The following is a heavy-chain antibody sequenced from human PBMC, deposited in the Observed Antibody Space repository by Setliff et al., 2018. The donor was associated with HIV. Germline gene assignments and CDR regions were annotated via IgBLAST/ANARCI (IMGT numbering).Heavy chain of an antibody. CDR3: ARDFSTYYSIDP. V-gene: IGHV3-7*01. CDR2: IKQDGSVK. CDR1: GFTFSNNW. Sequence: GGSLRLSCAASGFTFSNNWMAWVRLAPGKGLEWVANIKQDGSVKNYVDSVRGRFTISRDNSKNTLFLQMNSLRTDDTAVYFCARDFSTYYSIDPWGQGTLVTVSS. D-gene: IGHD3-22*01. J-gene: IGHJ5*02.